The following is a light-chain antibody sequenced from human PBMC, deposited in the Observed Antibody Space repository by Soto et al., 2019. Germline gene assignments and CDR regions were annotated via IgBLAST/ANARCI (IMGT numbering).Light chain of an antibody. CDR3: AACDDSLNGPDVV. Sequence: QSVLTQPPSASGTPGQRVTISCSGGTSNIGNTSVNWYIGNDSVNWYQQLPGTAPKLLIYSNNQRPSGVPDRFSGSKSGTSASLAISGLQSEVEADYFYAACDDSLNGPDVVFGGGTKLTVL. V-gene: IGLV1-44*01. CDR2: SNN. CDR1: TSNIGNTSVNWYIGNDS. J-gene: IGLJ2*01.